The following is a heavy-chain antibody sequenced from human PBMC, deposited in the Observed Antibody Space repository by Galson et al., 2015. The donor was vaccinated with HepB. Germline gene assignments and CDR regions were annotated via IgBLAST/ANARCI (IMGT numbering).Heavy chain of an antibody. CDR1: GFTLSSYA. Sequence: CAASGFTLSSYAMSWVRQAPGKGLEWVSSISSGGGGTYYADSVKGRFTISRDNSKNTLYLQMNSMRADDTAVYSCAKGRQWELPLDYWGQGTLVTVSS. V-gene: IGHV3-23*01. CDR2: ISSGGGGT. J-gene: IGHJ4*02. CDR3: AKGRQWELPLDY. D-gene: IGHD1-26*01.